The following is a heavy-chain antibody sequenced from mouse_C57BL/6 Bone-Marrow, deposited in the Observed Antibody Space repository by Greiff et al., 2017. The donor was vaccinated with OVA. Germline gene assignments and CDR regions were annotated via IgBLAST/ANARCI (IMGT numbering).Heavy chain of an antibody. Sequence: VQLQQPGAELVKPGASVKMSCKASGYTFTSYWITWVKQRPGQGLEWIGDIYPGSGSTNYNEKFKSKATLTVDKSSSTAYMQLSSLTSEDSAVEYCARYAMDYWGQGTSVTVSA. CDR3: ARYAMDY. CDR2: IYPGSGST. J-gene: IGHJ4*01. V-gene: IGHV1-55*01. CDR1: GYTFTSYW.